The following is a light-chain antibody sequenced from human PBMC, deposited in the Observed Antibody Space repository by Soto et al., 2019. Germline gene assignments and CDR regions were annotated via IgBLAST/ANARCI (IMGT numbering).Light chain of an antibody. CDR3: SSLTRSDTWV. CDR2: EVS. J-gene: IGLJ3*02. V-gene: IGLV2-14*02. CDR1: SSDVGSYNR. Sequence: SVLPQPASVSGSPGQSIPISCTGGSSDVGSYNRVSWYRQHPGKAPQLIIYEVSNRPSGVSNRFSGSKSGNTASLTISGRQAEDEADYFCSSLTRSDTWVIGGGTKLTVL.